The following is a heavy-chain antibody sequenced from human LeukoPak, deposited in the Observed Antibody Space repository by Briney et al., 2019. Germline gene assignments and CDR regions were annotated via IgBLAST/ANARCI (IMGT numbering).Heavy chain of an antibody. CDR3: AKEARITMVQGVISTTPPY. J-gene: IGHJ4*02. Sequence: GGSLRLSCAASGFTFSSYAMSWVRQAPGKGLEWVSAISGSGGSTYYADSVKGRFTISRGNSKNTLYLQMNSLRAEDTAVYYCAKEARITMVQGVISTTPPYWGQGTLVTVSS. CDR2: ISGSGGST. D-gene: IGHD3-10*01. V-gene: IGHV3-23*01. CDR1: GFTFSSYA.